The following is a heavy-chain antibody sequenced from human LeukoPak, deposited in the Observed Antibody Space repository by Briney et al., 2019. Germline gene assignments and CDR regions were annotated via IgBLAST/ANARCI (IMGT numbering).Heavy chain of an antibody. CDR2: ISGSGGST. V-gene: IGHV3-23*01. J-gene: IGHJ3*02. Sequence: GGSLRLSCAASGFTFSSYSMNWVRQAPGKGLEWVSAISGSGGSTYYADSVKGRFTISRDNSKNTLYLQMNSLRAEDTAVYYCANAVVVPAASAPWGTKASSGSNDAFDIWGQGTMVTVSS. CDR3: ANAVVVPAASAPWGTKASSGSNDAFDI. CDR1: GFTFSSYS. D-gene: IGHD2-2*01.